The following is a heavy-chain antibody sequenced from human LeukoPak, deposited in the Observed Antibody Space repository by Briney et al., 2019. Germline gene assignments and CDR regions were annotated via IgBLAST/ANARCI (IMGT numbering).Heavy chain of an antibody. CDR3: ARSPWFDP. Sequence: EASVKVSCKASGYTFTGYYMHWVRQAPGQGLEWMGWINPNSGGTNYAQKFQGRVTMTRNTSISTAYMELSSLRSEDTAVYYCARSPWFDPWGQGTLVTVSS. CDR1: GYTFTGYY. J-gene: IGHJ5*02. V-gene: IGHV1-2*02. CDR2: INPNSGGT.